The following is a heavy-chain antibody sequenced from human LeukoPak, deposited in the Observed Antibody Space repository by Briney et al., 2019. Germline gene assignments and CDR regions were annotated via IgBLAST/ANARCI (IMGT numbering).Heavy chain of an antibody. V-gene: IGHV1-18*01. Sequence: ASVKVSCKASGYTLTSDGISWVRQAPGQGREWMGWISAYNGKTNYAQKLQGRVTMTTDTSPSTAYMELRSLRSDDTAVYYCARVRTYVVVTAIPRGWFDPWGPGTLVTVSS. CDR1: GYTLTSDG. CDR3: ARVRTYVVVTAIPRGWFDP. D-gene: IGHD2-21*02. CDR2: ISAYNGKT. J-gene: IGHJ5*02.